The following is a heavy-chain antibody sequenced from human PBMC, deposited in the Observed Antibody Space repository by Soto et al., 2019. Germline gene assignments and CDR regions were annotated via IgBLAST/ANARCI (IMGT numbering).Heavy chain of an antibody. V-gene: IGHV5-10-1*01. D-gene: IGHD3-3*01. Sequence: PGESLKISCKGSGYSFTSYWISWVRQMPGKGLEWMGRIDPSDSYTNYSPSFQGHVTISADKSISTAYLQWSSLKASDTAMYYCARGYADFWSGYYIYYYYGMDVWGQGTTVTVSS. CDR2: IDPSDSYT. J-gene: IGHJ6*02. CDR1: GYSFTSYW. CDR3: ARGYADFWSGYYIYYYYGMDV.